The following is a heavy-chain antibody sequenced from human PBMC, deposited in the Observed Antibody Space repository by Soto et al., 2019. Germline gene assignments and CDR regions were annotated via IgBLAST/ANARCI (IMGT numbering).Heavy chain of an antibody. Sequence: PGGSLRLSCAASGFTFHNFWMIWVRQAPGQGLEWVANINQDGSEENFADSMRGRFTISRDNARSSLYLQMDSLILEDTAVYYCASANVLRGVIGFHWGLGTLVTVSS. J-gene: IGHJ4*02. CDR3: ASANVLRGVIGFH. D-gene: IGHD3-10*01. CDR1: GFTFHNFW. V-gene: IGHV3-7*01. CDR2: INQDGSEE.